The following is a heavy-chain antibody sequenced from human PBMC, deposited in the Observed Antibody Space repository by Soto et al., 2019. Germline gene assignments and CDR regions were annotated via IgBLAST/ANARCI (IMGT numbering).Heavy chain of an antibody. CDR2: IYYSGST. CDR1: GGSISSSRYY. CDR3: ASSPNIDAFDV. J-gene: IGHJ3*01. Sequence: SETLSLTYTVSGGSISSSRYYGGWIRHPPGKRLEWIGAIYYSGSTYYNPSLKSRVTVFVGRSRNMFSLKLSSVTAADTAVYYCASSPNIDAFDVWGQGTMVTVSS. V-gene: IGHV4-39*01.